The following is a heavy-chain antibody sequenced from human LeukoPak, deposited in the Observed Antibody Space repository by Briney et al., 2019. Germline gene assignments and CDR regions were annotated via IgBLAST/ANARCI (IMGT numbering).Heavy chain of an antibody. CDR2: IRDSGGST. D-gene: IGHD3-10*01. CDR1: GFNFHAYA. V-gene: IGHV3-23*01. J-gene: IGHJ4*02. CDR3: AKEIRPPYIAMGGWDY. Sequence: GGSLRLSCAASGFNFHAYAMSWVRQVPGKGLEWVAGIRDSGGSTDYADSVKGRFTISRDNSKNTLYLQMDSLGAEDTAVYYCAKEIRPPYIAMGGWDYWGQGTLVTVSS.